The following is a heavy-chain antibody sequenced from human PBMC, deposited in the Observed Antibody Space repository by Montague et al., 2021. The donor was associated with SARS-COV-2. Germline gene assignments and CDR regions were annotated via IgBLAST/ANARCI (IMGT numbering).Heavy chain of an antibody. V-gene: IGHV4-61*02. CDR1: GGSISSGSYY. CDR2: IYTSGST. J-gene: IGHJ6*02. D-gene: IGHD2-2*01. Sequence: TLSLTCTVSGGSISSGSYYWSWIRQPAGKGLEWIGRIYTSGSTNYNPSLKSRVTISVDTSKNRFSLKLSSVTAADTAVYYCARGGWGGTDGSSTSCKPYYYYYGMDVWGQGTTVTVSS. CDR3: ARGGWGGTDGSSTSCKPYYYYYGMDV.